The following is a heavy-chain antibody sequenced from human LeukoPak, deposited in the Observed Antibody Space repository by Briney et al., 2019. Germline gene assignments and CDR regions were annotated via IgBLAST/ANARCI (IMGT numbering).Heavy chain of an antibody. CDR2: IIPIFGIA. Sequence: SVKVSCKASGGTFSSYAISWVRQAPGQGLEWMGGIIPIFGIANYAQKFQGRVTITADKSTSTAYMELSSLRSEDTAVYYCARDYYDSSGSPNWFDPWGQGTLVTVSS. CDR3: ARDYYDSSGSPNWFDP. V-gene: IGHV1-69*10. D-gene: IGHD3-22*01. CDR1: GGTFSSYA. J-gene: IGHJ5*02.